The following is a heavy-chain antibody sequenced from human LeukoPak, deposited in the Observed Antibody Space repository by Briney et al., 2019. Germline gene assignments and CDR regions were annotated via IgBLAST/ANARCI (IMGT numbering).Heavy chain of an antibody. V-gene: IGHV3-23*01. CDR3: AKRGPIYSSSPGNYFDY. Sequence: RSGGSLRLSCAASGFTFSSCGMTWVHQAPGKGLEWVSSISGSDDGTYYADSVKGRFTISRDNSKNTLYLQMNSLRAEDTAVYYCAKRGPIYSSSPGNYFDYWGQGTLVTVSS. D-gene: IGHD6-6*01. J-gene: IGHJ4*02. CDR2: ISGSDDGT. CDR1: GFTFSSCG.